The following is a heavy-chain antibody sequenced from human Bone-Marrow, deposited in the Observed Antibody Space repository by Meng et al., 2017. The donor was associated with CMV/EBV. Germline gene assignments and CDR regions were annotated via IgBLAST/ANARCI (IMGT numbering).Heavy chain of an antibody. CDR3: GREAFSGGYDDGFDP. Sequence: CGFTFNSYSRDWVRQAQGKGLEWVALISYGGSHQYYSDSMKGRFTVSRDNSNNTLYLQMNSLRVEDTAVYYCGREAFSGGYDDGFDPWGQGTLVTVSS. CDR1: GFTFNSYS. V-gene: IGHV3-30*04. J-gene: IGHJ5*02. CDR2: ISYGGSHQ. D-gene: IGHD5-12*01.